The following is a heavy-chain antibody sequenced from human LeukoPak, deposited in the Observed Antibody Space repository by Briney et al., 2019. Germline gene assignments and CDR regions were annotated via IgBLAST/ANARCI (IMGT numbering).Heavy chain of an antibody. V-gene: IGHV1-2*02. CDR2: INPNSGGT. D-gene: IGHD6-19*01. CDR3: ARDAYCSGWSLYYYYYGMDV. Sequence: ASVKLSCKASGYTFTGYYMHWVRQAPGQGLEWMGWINPNSGGTNYAQKFQGRVTMTRDTSISTAYMELSRLRSDDTAVYYCARDAYCSGWSLYYYYYGMDVWGQGTTVTVSS. J-gene: IGHJ6*02. CDR1: GYTFTGYY.